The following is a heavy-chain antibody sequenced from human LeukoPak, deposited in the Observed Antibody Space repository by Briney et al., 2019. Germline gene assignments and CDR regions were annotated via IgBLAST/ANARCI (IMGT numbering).Heavy chain of an antibody. CDR2: ISSGGNT. D-gene: IGHD5-18*01. CDR3: ARGYNYALIL. J-gene: IGHJ4*02. V-gene: IGHV3-66*01. Sequence: GSLRLSCAASGFTVSSNYMSWVRQAPGKGLEWVSAISSGGNTYYADSVKGRFTISRDSSKNTLYLQMNSLRAEDTAVYYCARGYNYALILWGQGTLVTVSS. CDR1: GFTVSSNY.